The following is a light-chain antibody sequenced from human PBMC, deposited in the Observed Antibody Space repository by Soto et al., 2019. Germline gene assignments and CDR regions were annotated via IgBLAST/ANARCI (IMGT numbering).Light chain of an antibody. CDR2: DAS. J-gene: IGKJ1*01. CDR3: QQYNSYSPAT. Sequence: DIQMTPSPSTLSASVGDRVTITCRASQSISSWLAWYQQKPGKAPKLLIFDASTLESGVPSRFSGRGSETEFTLTISSLQPDDFATYYCQQYNSYSPATFGQGTKVDI. V-gene: IGKV1-5*01. CDR1: QSISSW.